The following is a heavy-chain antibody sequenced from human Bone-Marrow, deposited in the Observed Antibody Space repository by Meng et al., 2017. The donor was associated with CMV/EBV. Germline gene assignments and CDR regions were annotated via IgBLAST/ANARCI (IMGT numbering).Heavy chain of an antibody. Sequence: TFSSYARSWVRQAPGKGLEWVSVIYSGGSSTYYADSVKGRFTISRDNSKNTLYLQMNSLRAEDTAVYYCAKDYDCSGGSCYVWYFDLWGRGTLVTVSS. D-gene: IGHD2-15*01. CDR3: AKDYDCSGGSCYVWYFDL. V-gene: IGHV3-23*03. J-gene: IGHJ2*01. CDR1: TFSSYA. CDR2: IYSGGSST.